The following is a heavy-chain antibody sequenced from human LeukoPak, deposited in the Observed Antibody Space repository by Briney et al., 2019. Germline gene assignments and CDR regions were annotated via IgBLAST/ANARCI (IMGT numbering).Heavy chain of an antibody. V-gene: IGHV3-21*01. CDR3: ARDPYSGNYGTYYYYYMDV. CDR2: ITSSGTYT. Sequence: GGSLRLSCADSGFTFSNYNMNWVRQAPGKAMEWVSSITSSGTYTFYADSVKGRFTISRDNAKNSLYLQMDSLGPEDSAVYYCARDPYSGNYGTYYYYYMDVWGKGTTVTISS. CDR1: GFTFSNYN. J-gene: IGHJ6*03. D-gene: IGHD1-26*01.